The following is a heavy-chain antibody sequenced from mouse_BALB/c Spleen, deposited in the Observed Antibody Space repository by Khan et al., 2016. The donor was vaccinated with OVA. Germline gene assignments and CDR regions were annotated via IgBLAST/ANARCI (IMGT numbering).Heavy chain of an antibody. CDR1: GYTFTDYY. J-gene: IGHJ3*01. D-gene: IGHD1-2*01. CDR2: INPGSGDI. CDR3: ARRNYFGYTFAY. Sequence: QVQLQQSGAELARPGASVKLSCKASGYTFTDYYINWVKQRTGQGLEWIGEINPGSGDIYYNEKFKGKATLTAHKSSSTAYMQLISLTSEDSAVYFCARRNYFGYTFAYWGQGTLVTVSA. V-gene: IGHV1-77*01.